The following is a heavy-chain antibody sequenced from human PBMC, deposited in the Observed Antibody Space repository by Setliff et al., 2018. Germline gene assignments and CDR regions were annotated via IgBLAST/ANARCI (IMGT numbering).Heavy chain of an antibody. CDR3: ARDGVSYAMDV. V-gene: IGHV3-11*04. CDR2: ISGSGITI. CDR1: GFSFSDYY. Sequence: GGSLRLSCAASGFSFSDYYMSWVRQAPGKGLEWLSKISGSGITIFYADSVRGRFTISRDDAKNSLYLQMNNLRAEDTALYSCARDGVSYAMDVWGHGTTVTVSS. J-gene: IGHJ6*02.